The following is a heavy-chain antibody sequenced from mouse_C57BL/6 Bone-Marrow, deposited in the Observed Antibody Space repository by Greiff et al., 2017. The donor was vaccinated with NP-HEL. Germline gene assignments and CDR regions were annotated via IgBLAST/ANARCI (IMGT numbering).Heavy chain of an antibody. Sequence: EVQLQQSGPELVKPGASVKISCKASGYTFTDYYMNWVKQSHGKSLEWIGDINPNNGGTSYNQKFKGKATLTVDKSSSTAYMELRSLTSEDSAVYYCARCGDYGSSYGYWGQGTTLTVSS. CDR3: ARCGDYGSSYGY. J-gene: IGHJ2*01. V-gene: IGHV1-26*01. D-gene: IGHD1-1*01. CDR2: INPNNGGT. CDR1: GYTFTDYY.